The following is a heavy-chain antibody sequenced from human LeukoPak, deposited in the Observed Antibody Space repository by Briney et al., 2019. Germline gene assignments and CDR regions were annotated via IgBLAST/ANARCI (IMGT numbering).Heavy chain of an antibody. J-gene: IGHJ2*01. CDR2: INHSGST. V-gene: IGHV4-34*01. CDR1: GGSFSGYY. Sequence: SSETLSLTCAVYGGSFSGYYWSWIRQPLGKGLEWIGEINHSGSTNYNPSLKSRVTISVDTSKNQFSLKLSSVTAADTAVYYCARSRTRITIFGVVIGYFDLWGRGTLVTVSS. D-gene: IGHD3-3*01. CDR3: ARSRTRITIFGVVIGYFDL.